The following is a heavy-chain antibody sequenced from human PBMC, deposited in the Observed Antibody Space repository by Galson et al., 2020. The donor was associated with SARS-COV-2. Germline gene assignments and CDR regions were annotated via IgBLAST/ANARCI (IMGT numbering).Heavy chain of an antibody. J-gene: IGHJ4*02. CDR3: ATSRVLYWFTD. CDR1: GGSIIRNNLY. Sequence: SETLSLTCTVSGGSIIRNNLYWGWVRQTPGKGLEWVGSIYYNVNTYTNPSLKSRVSVSIDTSKNQFSLEVNSVTAADTAIYYCATSRVLYWFTDWGQGTQVTVSS. D-gene: IGHD2-8*02. V-gene: IGHV4-39*07. CDR2: IYYNVNT.